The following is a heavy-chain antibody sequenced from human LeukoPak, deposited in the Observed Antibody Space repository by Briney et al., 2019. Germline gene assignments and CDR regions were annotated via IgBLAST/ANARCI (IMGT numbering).Heavy chain of an antibody. V-gene: IGHV4-39*07. D-gene: IGHD6-13*01. Sequence: SETLSLTCTVSGGSISSSSYYWGWIRQPPGKGLEWIGSIYYSGSTYYNPSLKSRVTISVDTSKNQFSLKLSSVTAADTAVYYCARDYSSAWYSKKYGMDVWGQGTTVTVS. CDR3: ARDYSSAWYSKKYGMDV. CDR1: GGSISSSSYY. J-gene: IGHJ6*02. CDR2: IYYSGST.